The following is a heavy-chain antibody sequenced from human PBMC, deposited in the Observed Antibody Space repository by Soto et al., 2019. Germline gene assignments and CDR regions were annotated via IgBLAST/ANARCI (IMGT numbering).Heavy chain of an antibody. Sequence: PGESLKISCKASGYIFTSYWIGWVRQMPGKGLEWMGRIYPSDSYTNYSPSFQGHVTISADKPISTAYLQWSSLKASDTAMYYCSSRPRLGMDVWGHGTTVTVPS. J-gene: IGHJ6*02. CDR3: SSRPRLGMDV. CDR2: IYPSDSYT. CDR1: GYIFTSYW. V-gene: IGHV5-10-1*01.